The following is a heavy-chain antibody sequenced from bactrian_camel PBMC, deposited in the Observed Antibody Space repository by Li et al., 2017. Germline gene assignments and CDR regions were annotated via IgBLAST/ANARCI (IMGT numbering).Heavy chain of an antibody. CDR3: AARDDGSCSLNPGWTY. D-gene: IGHD3*01. CDR2: ISPPIVTA. V-gene: IGHV3S53*01. CDR1: SRMHCM. J-gene: IGHJ4*01. Sequence: HVQLVESGGGSVQTGGSLRLSCAVASRMHCMGWYRQAPGKEREAVASISPPIVTAWYAEAVEGRFTISQDSIDNTLYLQMNSLKPEDTAIYCCAARDDGSCSLNPGWTYRGQGTQVTVS.